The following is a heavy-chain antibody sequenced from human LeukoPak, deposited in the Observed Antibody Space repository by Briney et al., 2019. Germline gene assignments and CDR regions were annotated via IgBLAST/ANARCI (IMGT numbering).Heavy chain of an antibody. CDR2: IYYSGST. Sequence: SETLSLTCTVSGGSISSYYWSWIRQPPGKGLEWIGYIYYSGSTNYNPSLKSRVTISVDTSKNQFSLKLSSVTAADTAVYYCASTYSSGWSYLYFDYWGQGTLVTVSS. J-gene: IGHJ4*02. V-gene: IGHV4-59*01. D-gene: IGHD6-19*01. CDR3: ASTYSSGWSYLYFDY. CDR1: GGSISSYY.